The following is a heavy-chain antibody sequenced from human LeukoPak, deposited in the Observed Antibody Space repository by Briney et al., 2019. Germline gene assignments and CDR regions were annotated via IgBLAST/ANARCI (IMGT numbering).Heavy chain of an antibody. CDR2: ISAYNGNT. J-gene: IGHJ5*02. V-gene: IGHV1-18*01. CDR1: GGTFSSYA. Sequence: AASVKVSCKASGGTFSSYAISWARQAPGQGLEWMGWISAYNGNTNYAQKLQGRVTMTTDTSTSTAYMELRSLRSDDTAVYYCARGGDYFDWFSGDENWFDPWGQGTLVTVSS. D-gene: IGHD3-9*01. CDR3: ARGGDYFDWFSGDENWFDP.